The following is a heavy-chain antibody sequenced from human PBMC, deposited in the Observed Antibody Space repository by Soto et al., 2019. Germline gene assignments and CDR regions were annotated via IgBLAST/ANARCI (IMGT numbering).Heavy chain of an antibody. V-gene: IGHV4-59*01. J-gene: IGHJ4*02. D-gene: IGHD3-22*01. Sequence: QVQLQESGPGLVKPSETLSLTCTVSGGSISSYYWSWIRQPPGKGLEWIGYMYYSGSTNYNPSLKSRDTISADTSKNQFSLKLSSVTSADTAVYYCAGARGGYYDYWGQGTLVPVSS. CDR3: AGARGGYYDY. CDR1: GGSISSYY. CDR2: MYYSGST.